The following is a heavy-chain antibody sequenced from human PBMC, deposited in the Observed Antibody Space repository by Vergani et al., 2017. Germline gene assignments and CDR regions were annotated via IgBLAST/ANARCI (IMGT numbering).Heavy chain of an antibody. Sequence: EVQLVESGGGVVRPGGSLRLSCAASGFTFDDYGMSWARQAPGKGREWVSGINWNGGSTGYADSVKGRFTISRDNAKNSLYLQMNSLRAEDTAVYYCARDKGSSGLNWFDPWGQGTLVTVSS. CDR2: INWNGGST. D-gene: IGHD6-19*01. CDR3: ARDKGSSGLNWFDP. V-gene: IGHV3-20*04. CDR1: GFTFDDYG. J-gene: IGHJ5*02.